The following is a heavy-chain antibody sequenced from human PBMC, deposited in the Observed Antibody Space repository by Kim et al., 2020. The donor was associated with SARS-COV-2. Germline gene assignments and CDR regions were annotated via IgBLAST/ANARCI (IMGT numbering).Heavy chain of an antibody. V-gene: IGHV4-31*03. CDR3: ARFPPPVDKGSWGMDV. CDR1: GGSISSGGYY. CDR2: IYYSGST. D-gene: IGHD5-12*01. Sequence: SETLSLTCTVSGGSISSGGYYWSWIRQHPGKGLEWIGYIYYSGSTYYNPSLKSRVTISVDTSKNQFSLKLSSVTAADTAVYYCARFPPPVDKGSWGMDVWGQGTTVTVSS. J-gene: IGHJ6*02.